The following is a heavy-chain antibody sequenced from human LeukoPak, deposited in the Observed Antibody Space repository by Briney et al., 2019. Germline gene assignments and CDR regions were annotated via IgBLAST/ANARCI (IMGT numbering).Heavy chain of an antibody. V-gene: IGHV4-34*01. J-gene: IGHJ4*02. CDR3: ARRRGWLQSGFDY. CDR2: INHSGST. D-gene: IGHD5-24*01. Sequence: SETLCLTCAVYGGSFSGYYWSWIRQPPGKGLEWIGEINHSGSTNSNPSLKSRVTISVDTSKNQFSLKLSSVTAADTAVYYCARRRGWLQSGFDYWGQGTLVTVSS. CDR1: GGSFSGYY.